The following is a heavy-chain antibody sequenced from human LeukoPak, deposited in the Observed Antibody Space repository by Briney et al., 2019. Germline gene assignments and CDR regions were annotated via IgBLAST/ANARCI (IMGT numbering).Heavy chain of an antibody. CDR3: SRDATYFYDRSGYYNPYDAFDI. Sequence: SETLSLTCTVSGGSVTSDSYYWSWIRQHPGKGLELSGYIYYTGATDYSPYLKSRVIISLDTSKNQFSLNLSSVTAADTAVYYCSRDATYFYDRSGYYNPYDAFDIWGQGTMVTVSS. J-gene: IGHJ3*02. CDR1: GGSVTSDSYY. D-gene: IGHD3-22*01. V-gene: IGHV4-31*03. CDR2: IYYTGAT.